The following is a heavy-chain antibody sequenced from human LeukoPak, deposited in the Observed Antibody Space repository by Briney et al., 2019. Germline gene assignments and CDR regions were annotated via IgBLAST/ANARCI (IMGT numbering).Heavy chain of an antibody. CDR1: GGTFSSYA. V-gene: IGHV1-69*04. Sequence: SVKVSCKASGGTFSSYAISWVRQAPGQGLEWMGRIIPILGIANYAQKFQGRVTITADKSTSTAYMELSSLRSEDTAVYYCANYDSGGYYSNWFDPWGQGTLVTVSS. D-gene: IGHD3-22*01. CDR2: IIPILGIA. CDR3: ANYDSGGYYSNWFDP. J-gene: IGHJ5*02.